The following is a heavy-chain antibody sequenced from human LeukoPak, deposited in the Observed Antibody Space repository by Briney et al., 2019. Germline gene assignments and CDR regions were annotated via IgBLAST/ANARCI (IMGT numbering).Heavy chain of an antibody. V-gene: IGHV3-21*01. CDR1: GFTFSTYS. CDR2: ISGSSSYI. D-gene: IGHD6-13*01. CDR3: ARDQGYSSSGGDY. Sequence: GGSLRLSCAASGFTFSTYSMNWVRQAPGKGLEWVSSISGSSSYIYYADSVKGRFTISRDNAKNSLYLQMNSLRAEDTAVYYCARDQGYSSSGGDYWGQGTLVTVSS. J-gene: IGHJ4*02.